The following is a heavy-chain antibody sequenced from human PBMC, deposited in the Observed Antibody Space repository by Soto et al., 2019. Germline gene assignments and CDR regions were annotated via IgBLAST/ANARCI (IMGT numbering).Heavy chain of an antibody. CDR3: SRTSRFDC. CDR1: CGSFSGYY. Sequence: QVQLQQWGAGLLKPSETLSLTCAVYCGSFSGYYWSWIRQPPGKGLEWIGEIKHSGSTNYNPSLKRRAHMSVHTSKNRFSLKLSSVTAADPAVYYCSRTSRFDCWGQGTLVTASS. J-gene: IGHJ4*02. CDR2: IKHSGST. D-gene: IGHD6-6*01. V-gene: IGHV4-34*01.